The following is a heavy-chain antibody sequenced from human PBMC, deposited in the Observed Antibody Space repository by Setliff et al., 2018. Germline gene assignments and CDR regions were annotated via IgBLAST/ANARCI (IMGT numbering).Heavy chain of an antibody. J-gene: IGHJ4*02. Sequence: PSETLSLTCAVSDFSVGSVYYWGWIRQPPGRGLEWIANIYYSGTTHYSPSFESRVTMSVDTSKNQVSLNLRSVTAADTAVYYCARTGTYRYFDYWGQGTQVTVSS. V-gene: IGHV4-38-2*01. CDR3: ARTGTYRYFDY. CDR1: DFSVGSVYY. D-gene: IGHD1-1*01. CDR2: IYYSGTT.